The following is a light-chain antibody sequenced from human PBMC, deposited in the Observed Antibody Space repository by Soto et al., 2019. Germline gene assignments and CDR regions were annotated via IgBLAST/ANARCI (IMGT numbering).Light chain of an antibody. V-gene: IGLV2-14*01. CDR3: SSYTSSSIV. CDR1: RSDGGVYNY. CDR2: DVS. Sequence: QSPLTQPASGSGSPGQSITISFTGTRSDGGVYNYVSWYQQHPGKAPKLMIYDVSNRPSGVSNRFSGSKSGNTASLTISGLQAEDEADYYCSSYTSSSIVFGTGTKVTV. J-gene: IGLJ1*01.